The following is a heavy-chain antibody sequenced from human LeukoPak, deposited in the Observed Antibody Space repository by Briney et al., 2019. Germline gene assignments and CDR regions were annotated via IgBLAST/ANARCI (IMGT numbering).Heavy chain of an antibody. CDR2: INPNSGDT. V-gene: IGHV1-2*06. J-gene: IGHJ4*02. Sequence: ASVKVSCKASGYTFTGYHMHWVQQAPGQGLEWMGRINPNSGDTNYAQKFQGRVTMTRDTSISTVYMELSSLRSEDTAVYYCARDPEQWLTHFDYWGQGTLVTVSS. CDR3: ARDPEQWLTHFDY. D-gene: IGHD6-19*01. CDR1: GYTFTGYH.